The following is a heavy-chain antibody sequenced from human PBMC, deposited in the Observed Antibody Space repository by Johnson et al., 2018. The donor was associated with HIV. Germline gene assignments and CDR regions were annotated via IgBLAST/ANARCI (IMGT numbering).Heavy chain of an antibody. J-gene: IGHJ3*02. CDR3: ASRYTVDAFDI. CDR1: GFTFSSYD. Sequence: VQLVESGGGLVQPGGSLRLSCAASGFTFSSYDMHWVRQATGKGLEWVSAIGTAGDTYYPGSVKGRFTISRDNSKNTLYLQMNSLRAEDTAVYYCASRYTVDAFDIWGQVTMVTVSS. D-gene: IGHD1-1*01. V-gene: IGHV3-13*01. CDR2: IGTAGDT.